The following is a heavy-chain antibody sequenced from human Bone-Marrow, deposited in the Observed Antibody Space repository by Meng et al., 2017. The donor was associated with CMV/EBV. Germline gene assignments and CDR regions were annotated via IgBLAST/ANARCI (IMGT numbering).Heavy chain of an antibody. CDR1: GGSFSGYY. D-gene: IGHD3-22*01. CDR2: IYYSGST. CDR3: ARGVPRSSGYIPAVNWYFDL. Sequence: ESLKISCAVYGGSFSGYYWSWIRQPPGKGLEWIGSIYYSGSTYYNPSLKSRVTISVDTSKNQFSLKLSSVTAADTAVYYCARGVPRSSGYIPAVNWYFDLWGRGTLVTVSP. J-gene: IGHJ2*01. V-gene: IGHV4-34*01.